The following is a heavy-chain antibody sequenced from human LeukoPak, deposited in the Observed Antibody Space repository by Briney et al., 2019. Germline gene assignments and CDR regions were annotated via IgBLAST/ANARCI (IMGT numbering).Heavy chain of an antibody. CDR1: GFTVSSNY. CDR2: IYSGGST. CDR3: AGGLPSAFHYYYMDV. Sequence: GGSLRLSCAASGFTVSSNYMSWVRQAPGKGLEWVSVIYSGGSTYYADSVKGRFTISRDNSKNTLYLQMNSLRAEDTAVYYCAGGLPSAFHYYYMDVWGKGTTVTVSS. D-gene: IGHD3-3*02. V-gene: IGHV3-53*01. J-gene: IGHJ6*03.